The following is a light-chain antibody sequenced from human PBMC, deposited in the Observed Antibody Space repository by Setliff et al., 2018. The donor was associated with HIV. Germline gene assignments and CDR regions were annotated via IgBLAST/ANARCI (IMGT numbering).Light chain of an antibody. J-gene: IGLJ3*02. CDR2: DVT. V-gene: IGLV2-14*03. Sequence: QSALAQPASVSGTPGQSITTACTGASSDVGGYNYVSWYQQHPGKAPKLMIYDVTNRPSGISNSFSGSKSGNTASLTISGLQGEDEADYHCAAYRSSDTLVVFGGGTKATV. CDR1: SSDVGGYNY. CDR3: AAYRSSDTLVV.